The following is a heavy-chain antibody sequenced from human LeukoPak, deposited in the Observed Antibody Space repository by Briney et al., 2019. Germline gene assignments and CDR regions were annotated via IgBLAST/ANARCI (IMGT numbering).Heavy chain of an antibody. V-gene: IGHV4-39*01. CDR2: IYYSGST. Sequence: PSETLSLTCTVSGGSISSNSYYWGWIRQPPGKGLEWIGSIYYSGSTYYNPSLKSRVTISVDTSKNQLSLKLSSVTAADTAVYYCACSGWAIDYWGQGTLVTVSS. CDR1: GGSISSNSYY. J-gene: IGHJ4*02. D-gene: IGHD6-19*01. CDR3: ACSGWAIDY.